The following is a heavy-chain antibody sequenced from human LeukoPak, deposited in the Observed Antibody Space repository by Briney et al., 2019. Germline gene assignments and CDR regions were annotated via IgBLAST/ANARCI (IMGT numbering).Heavy chain of an antibody. Sequence: GASVKVSCKASGYAFTSYYMHWVRQAPGQGLGWMGIINPNDGSTTYAQKFQGRVTMTRDTSTSTVYMELSSLRSEDTAVYYCARAFKGYDSSGYECDYWGQGTLVTVSS. CDR2: INPNDGST. CDR3: ARAFKGYDSSGYECDY. CDR1: GYAFTSYY. V-gene: IGHV1-46*01. D-gene: IGHD3-22*01. J-gene: IGHJ4*02.